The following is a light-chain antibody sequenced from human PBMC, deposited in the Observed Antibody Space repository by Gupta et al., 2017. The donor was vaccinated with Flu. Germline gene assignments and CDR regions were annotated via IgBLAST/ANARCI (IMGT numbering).Light chain of an antibody. J-gene: IGLJ1*01. Sequence: QSAPTQPRSVSGSPGQSVTISCTGSSSDFSAYDRVSWYQQRPGKAPKLLLYDVTKWPSGVPDRFSGSKSGNTASLTISGRQEEEEADYYCCADAGGVTWVFGTGTEVTVL. CDR2: DVT. CDR3: CADAGGVTWV. V-gene: IGLV2-11*01. CDR1: SSDFSAYDR.